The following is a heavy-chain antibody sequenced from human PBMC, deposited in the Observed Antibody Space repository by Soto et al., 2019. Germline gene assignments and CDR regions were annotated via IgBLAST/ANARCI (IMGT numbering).Heavy chain of an antibody. V-gene: IGHV3-33*01. D-gene: IGHD3-22*01. J-gene: IGHJ4*02. CDR3: ARDLDYDSSGYLDY. CDR2: IWYDGSNK. CDR1: GFTFSSYG. Sequence: QVQLVESGGGVVQPGRSLRLSCAASGFTFSSYGMHWVRQAPGKGLEWVAVIWYDGSNKYYADSVKGRFTISRDNSKNTRYLQMNSLRAEDTAVYYCARDLDYDSSGYLDYWGQGTLVTVSS.